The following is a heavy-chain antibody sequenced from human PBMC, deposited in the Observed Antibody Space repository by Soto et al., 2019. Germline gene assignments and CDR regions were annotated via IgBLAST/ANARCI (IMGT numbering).Heavy chain of an antibody. Sequence: ASVKVSCKASGYTFTGYYMPWVRQAPGQGLEWMGWINPNSGGTNYAQKFQGWVTMTRDTSISTAYMELSRLRSDDTAVYYCARQFLVGATAFDIWGQGTMVTVSS. CDR1: GYTFTGYY. V-gene: IGHV1-2*04. CDR2: INPNSGGT. CDR3: ARQFLVGATAFDI. J-gene: IGHJ3*02. D-gene: IGHD1-26*01.